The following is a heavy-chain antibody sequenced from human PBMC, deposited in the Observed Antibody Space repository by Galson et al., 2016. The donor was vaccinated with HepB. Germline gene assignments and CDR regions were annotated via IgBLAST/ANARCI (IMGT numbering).Heavy chain of an antibody. V-gene: IGHV4-38-2*02. Sequence: SETLSLTCAVSGYSISSGYYWGWIRQPPGKGLEWIGSLYHSGSANYNPSLKSRVTISVDTSKNQFSLKLNSVTAADTAIYFCARDTYFYDTSGYPQRVFDYWGQGTLVTVSS. CDR3: ARDTYFYDTSGYPQRVFDY. D-gene: IGHD3-22*01. CDR1: GYSISSGYY. J-gene: IGHJ4*02. CDR2: LYHSGSA.